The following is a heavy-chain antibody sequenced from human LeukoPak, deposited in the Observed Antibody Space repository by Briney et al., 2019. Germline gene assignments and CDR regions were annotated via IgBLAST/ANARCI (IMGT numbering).Heavy chain of an antibody. J-gene: IGHJ4*02. Sequence: ASVKDSCKASGYTFTGYYMHWVRQAPGQGLEWMGWINPNSGGTNYAQKFQGRVTMTRDTSISTAYMELSRLRSDDTAVYYCARGGWGTTGTCSYWGQGTLVTVSS. CDR3: ARGGWGTTGTCSY. CDR1: GYTFTGYY. CDR2: INPNSGGT. V-gene: IGHV1-2*02. D-gene: IGHD1-1*01.